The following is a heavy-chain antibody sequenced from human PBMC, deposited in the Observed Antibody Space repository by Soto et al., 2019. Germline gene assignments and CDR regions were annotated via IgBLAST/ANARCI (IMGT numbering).Heavy chain of an antibody. CDR1: CFPLRSDGVD. CDR2: IYWDDDY. J-gene: IGHJ5*01. D-gene: IGHD3-10*01. Sequence: SGPTLVNPTQTRTLAGTISCFPLRSDGVDVGLIRQPPGKALEWLAFIYWDDDYRYSPSLQSRLNITKDSSNNQVLLIVTNVDPVDSATYFCARRSTYSRSWSSGWFASWGQGILVT. CDR3: ARRSTYSRSWSSGWFAS. V-gene: IGHV2-5*02.